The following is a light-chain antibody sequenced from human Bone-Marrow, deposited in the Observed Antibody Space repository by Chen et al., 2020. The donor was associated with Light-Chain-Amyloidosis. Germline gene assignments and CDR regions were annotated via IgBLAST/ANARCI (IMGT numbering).Light chain of an antibody. V-gene: IGLV3-19*01. J-gene: IGLJ2*01. CDR3: QSADSSGTYEVI. CDR2: RNN. CDR1: SLRYYP. Sequence: SSELTQDPAVSVTLGQTVRLTCQGDSLRYYPATWYQQKPGQAPVLVISRNNNRPSGIPDRFSGSSSGNAASLTITGAQAEDEADYHCQSADSSGTYEVIFGGGTKLTVL.